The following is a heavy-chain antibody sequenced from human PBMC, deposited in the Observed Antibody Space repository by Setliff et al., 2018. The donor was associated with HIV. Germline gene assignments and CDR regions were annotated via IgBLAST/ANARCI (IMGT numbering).Heavy chain of an antibody. V-gene: IGHV1-69*05. J-gene: IGHJ5*02. Sequence: SVKVSCKSSGGTFSSYAISWVRQAPGQGLEWMGGLIPIYATSDYAQKLQGRVTISTDESARTAYMELRSLRSEDTAVYYCAVGPHGDYELGWFDLWGQGTLVTVSS. CDR2: LIPIYATS. D-gene: IGHD4-17*01. CDR1: GGTFSSYA. CDR3: AVGPHGDYELGWFDL.